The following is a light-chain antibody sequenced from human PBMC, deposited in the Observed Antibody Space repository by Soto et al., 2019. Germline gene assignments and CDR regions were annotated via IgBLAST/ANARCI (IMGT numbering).Light chain of an antibody. CDR2: GNT. CDR3: QSYDRSLRGYV. V-gene: IGLV1-40*01. J-gene: IGLJ1*01. Sequence: QSVVTQPPSVSGAPGQRVTISCTGTSSNIRAGYDVHWYQHLPGTAPKLLIYGNTIRPSGVPDRFSGSKSGTSASLAITGLQAEDEADYYCQSYDRSLRGYVFGTGTKVTVL. CDR1: SSNIRAGYD.